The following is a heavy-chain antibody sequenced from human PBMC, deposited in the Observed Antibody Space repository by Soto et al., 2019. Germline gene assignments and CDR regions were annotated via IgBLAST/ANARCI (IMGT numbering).Heavy chain of an antibody. CDR1: GYTFTSYG. CDR2: ISAYNGNT. J-gene: IGHJ6*02. V-gene: IGHV1-18*01. CDR3: AREGIRSLRFLEWLFETTDSHGMDV. Sequence: GASVKVSCKASGYTFTSYGISWVRQAPGQGLEWMGWISAYNGNTNYAQKLQGRVTMTTDTSTSTAYMELRSLRSDDTAVYYCAREGIRSLRFLEWLFETTDSHGMDVWGQGTTVTVSS. D-gene: IGHD3-3*01.